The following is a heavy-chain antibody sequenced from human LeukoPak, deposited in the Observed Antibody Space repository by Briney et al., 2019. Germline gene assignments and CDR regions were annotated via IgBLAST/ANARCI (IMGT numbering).Heavy chain of an antibody. J-gene: IGHJ6*03. CDR3: AKEGGVYSTPYYMDV. CDR2: IGTSGSYI. Sequence: NPGGSLRLSCAASGFTFSTYGMNWVRQAPGKGLEWVSSIGTSGSYIYYTDSVKGRFTISRDNAKNSLYLQANSLRAEDTAVYYCAKEGGVYSTPYYMDVWGKGTTVTVSS. D-gene: IGHD1-26*01. CDR1: GFTFSTYG. V-gene: IGHV3-21*01.